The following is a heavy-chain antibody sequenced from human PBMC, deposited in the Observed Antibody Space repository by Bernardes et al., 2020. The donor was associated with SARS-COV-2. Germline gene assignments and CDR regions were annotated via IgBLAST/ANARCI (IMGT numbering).Heavy chain of an antibody. CDR2: IKQDGSEK. D-gene: IGHD1-26*01. Sequence: GGSLSLSCAASGFTFSSYWMSWVRQAPGKGLEWVANIKQDGSEKYYVDSVKGRFTISRDNAKNSLYLQMNSLRAEDTAVYYCARDGVGATQYYHYGMDVWGQGTTVTVSS. CDR3: ARDGVGATQYYHYGMDV. J-gene: IGHJ6*02. CDR1: GFTFSSYW. V-gene: IGHV3-7*01.